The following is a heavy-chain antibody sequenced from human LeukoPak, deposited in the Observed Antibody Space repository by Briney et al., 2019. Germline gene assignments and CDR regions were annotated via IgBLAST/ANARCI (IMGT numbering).Heavy chain of an antibody. V-gene: IGHV3-9*01. Sequence: PGRSLRLSCAASGFTFDDYAMHCVRQAPGEGLEWCSGISCHRGSIGYADSVKGRFTISRDNAKNSLYLQMNSLRAEDTALYYCAKDTAAYSSSRFDYWGQGTLVTVSS. CDR1: GFTFDDYA. J-gene: IGHJ4*02. CDR3: AKDTAAYSSSRFDY. D-gene: IGHD6-6*01. CDR2: ISCHRGSI.